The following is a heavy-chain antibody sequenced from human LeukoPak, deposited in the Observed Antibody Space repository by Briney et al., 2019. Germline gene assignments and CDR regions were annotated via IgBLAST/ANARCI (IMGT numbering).Heavy chain of an antibody. CDR1: GHTFTGYY. Sequence: ASVKVSCKASGHTFTGYYMHWVRQAPGQGLEWMGIINPSGGSTSYAQKFQGRVTMTRDMSTSTVYMELSSLRSEDTAVYYCARGPVADYYDSSGAQFYYYYMDVWGKGTTVTVSS. D-gene: IGHD3-22*01. CDR3: ARGPVADYYDSSGAQFYYYYMDV. CDR2: INPSGGST. J-gene: IGHJ6*03. V-gene: IGHV1-46*01.